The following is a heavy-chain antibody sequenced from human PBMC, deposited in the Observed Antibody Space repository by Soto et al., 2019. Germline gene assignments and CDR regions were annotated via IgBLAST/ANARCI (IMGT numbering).Heavy chain of an antibody. CDR1: GFTFSSYA. J-gene: IGHJ2*01. Sequence: PVGSLRLSCAASGFTFSSYAMHWVRQAPGKGLEWVAVISYDGSNKYYTDSVKGRFTISRDNSKNTLYLQMNSLRAEDTAVYYCARPLWRDDYTWGYFDLWGRGTLVTV. CDR2: ISYDGSNK. D-gene: IGHD4-4*01. CDR3: ARPLWRDDYTWGYFDL. V-gene: IGHV3-30-3*01.